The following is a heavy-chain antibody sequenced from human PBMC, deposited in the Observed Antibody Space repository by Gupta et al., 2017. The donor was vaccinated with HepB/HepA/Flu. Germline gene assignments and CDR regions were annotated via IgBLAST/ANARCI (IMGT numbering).Heavy chain of an antibody. V-gene: IGHV3-74*01. Sequence: EVQLVESGGDFVQPGGSLRLSCAASGFSFSSSWMHWVRQAPGKGLEWVSRINGGATNTDYADAVKGRFTISRDNTKKTLYLKIKKMRAEDTAVYYCARGGLGNYGLDSWGQGTLVIVSS. D-gene: IGHD3-3*01. J-gene: IGHJ4*02. CDR1: GFSFSSSW. CDR2: INGGATNT. CDR3: ARGGLGNYGLDS.